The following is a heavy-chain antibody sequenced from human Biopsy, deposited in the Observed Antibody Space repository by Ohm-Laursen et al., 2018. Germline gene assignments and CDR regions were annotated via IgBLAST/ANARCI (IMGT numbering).Heavy chain of an antibody. V-gene: IGHV3-43D*04. CDR1: GFTFDDYG. CDR3: ARAFRGQYFYYYYGMDV. J-gene: IGHJ6*02. Sequence: SLRLSCAASGFTFDDYGMRWVRHRPGKGLEWVSLISWDGSSRDYADSVKGRFTISRDNSKNSLYLQMNSLRAEDTALYFCARAFRGQYFYYYYGMDVWGQGTTVTVSS. CDR2: ISWDGSSR. D-gene: IGHD3-9*01.